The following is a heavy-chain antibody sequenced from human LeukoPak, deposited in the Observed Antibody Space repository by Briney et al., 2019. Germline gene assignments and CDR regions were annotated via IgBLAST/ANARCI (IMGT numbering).Heavy chain of an antibody. CDR3: ARDRYIFAGPDAYYYMDV. CDR1: GDSISTSSYY. V-gene: IGHV4-61*01. J-gene: IGHJ6*03. CDR2: VYHSGST. Sequence: SETLSLTCSVSGDSISTSSYYWSWIRQPPGKGLEWIGYVYHSGSTNYNPSLKSRVTISVDTSKNQFSLKLSSVTAADTAVYYCARDRYIFAGPDAYYYMDVWGKGTTVTISS. D-gene: IGHD5-18*01.